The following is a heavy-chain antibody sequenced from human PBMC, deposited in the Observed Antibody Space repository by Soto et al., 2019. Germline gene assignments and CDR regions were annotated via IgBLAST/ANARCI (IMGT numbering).Heavy chain of an antibody. Sequence: PSETLSLTCTVSGGSISSYYWSWIRQPPGKGLEWIGYIYYSGSTNYNPSLKSRVTMSVDTSKNQFSLKLSSVTAADTAVYYCARHDFGDSDYWGQGTLVTVS. V-gene: IGHV4-59*08. J-gene: IGHJ4*02. CDR2: IYYSGST. D-gene: IGHD4-17*01. CDR1: GGSISSYY. CDR3: ARHDFGDSDY.